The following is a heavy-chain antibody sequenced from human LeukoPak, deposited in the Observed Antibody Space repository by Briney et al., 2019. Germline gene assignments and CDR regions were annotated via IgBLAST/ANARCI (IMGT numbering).Heavy chain of an antibody. V-gene: IGHV3-49*03. CDR2: IRSKAYGGTT. CDR1: GFTFGDYA. Sequence: GGSLRLSCTASGFTFGDYAMSWFRQAPGKGLEWVGFIRSKAYGGTTEYAASVKGRFTISRDDSKSIAYLQMNSLKTEDTAVYYCTRDRKGIVGATTFDYWGQGTLVTVSS. CDR3: TRDRKGIVGATTFDY. D-gene: IGHD1-26*01. J-gene: IGHJ4*02.